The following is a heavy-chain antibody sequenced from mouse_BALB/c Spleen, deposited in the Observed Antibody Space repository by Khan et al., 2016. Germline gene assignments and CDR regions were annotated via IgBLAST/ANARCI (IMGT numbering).Heavy chain of an antibody. J-gene: IGHJ2*01. CDR3: ALYYYGSSEYYFDD. CDR1: GFNIKDYY. V-gene: IGHV14-1*02. CDR2: IDPENGNT. D-gene: IGHD1-1*01. Sequence: VQLQQSGAELVRPGALVKLSCKASGFNIKDYYMHWVKQRPEQGLEWIGWIDPENGNTIYDPKFQGKASITADTSSNTAYLQLSSLTSEDTAVYYCALYYYGSSEYYFDDWGQGTTLTVSS.